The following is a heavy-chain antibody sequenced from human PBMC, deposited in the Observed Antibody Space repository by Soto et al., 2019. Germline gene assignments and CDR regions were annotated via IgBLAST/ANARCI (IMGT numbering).Heavy chain of an antibody. Sequence: ASVKVSCKASGYTFTSYDINWVRQATGQGLEWMGWMNPNSGNTGYAQKFQGRVTMTRNTSISTAYMELSSLRSEDTAVYYCARIFGITFWGVIAPSYYYGMDVWG. CDR3: ARIFGITFWGVIAPSYYYGMDV. V-gene: IGHV1-8*01. CDR1: GYTFTSYD. D-gene: IGHD3-16*02. CDR2: MNPNSGNT. J-gene: IGHJ6*02.